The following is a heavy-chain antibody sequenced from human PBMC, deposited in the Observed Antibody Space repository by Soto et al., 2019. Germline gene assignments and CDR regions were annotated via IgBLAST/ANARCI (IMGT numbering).Heavy chain of an antibody. J-gene: IGHJ3*01. D-gene: IGHD3-10*01. V-gene: IGHV3-23*01. Sequence: QLLDSGGGLVPPGGSLRLSCAASGYTFSNYAMSWIRQAPGKGLEWVSTIRGNGDGAYYTDSVKGRFTISMDNSKNTLSLQMNSLRVEDTALYYCAAAGAGSFDLWGQGTMVTVSS. CDR2: IRGNGDGA. CDR1: GYTFSNYA. CDR3: AAAGAGSFDL.